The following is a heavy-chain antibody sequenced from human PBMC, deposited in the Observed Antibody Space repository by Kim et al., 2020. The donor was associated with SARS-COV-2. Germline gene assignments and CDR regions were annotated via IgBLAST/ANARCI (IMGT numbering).Heavy chain of an antibody. J-gene: IGHJ4*01. CDR2: IWYDGSYE. CDR3: ATEFYNGRGYYSYYFDY. D-gene: IGHD3-22*01. Sequence: GGSLRLSCATSGLTFNSYNMHWVRQAPGKGLEWVAVIWYDGSYEYYADSVKGRVTISRDNSKSTLYLQMNSLRGEDTAVYYCATEFYNGRGYYSYYFDY. CDR1: GLTFNSYN. V-gene: IGHV3-33*01.